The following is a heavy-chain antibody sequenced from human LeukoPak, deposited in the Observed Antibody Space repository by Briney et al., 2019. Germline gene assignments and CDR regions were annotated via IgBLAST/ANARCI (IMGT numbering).Heavy chain of an antibody. V-gene: IGHV4-39*01. J-gene: IGHJ4*02. Sequence: PSETLSLTCSVSGGSIGSRGYFWAWIRQPPGKGLEWMGSIDYTGSPHYTPSLKSRVTISVDTSKNQFSLKLSSVTAADTAVYYCARWGKPAYAKSGFDYWGQGTLVTVSS. D-gene: IGHD3-10*01. CDR1: GGSIGSRGYF. CDR3: ARWGKPAYAKSGFDY. CDR2: IDYTGSP.